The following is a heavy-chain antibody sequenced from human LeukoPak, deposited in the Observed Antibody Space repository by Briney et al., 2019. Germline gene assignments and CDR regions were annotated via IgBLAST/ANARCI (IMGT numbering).Heavy chain of an antibody. CDR2: ITSSSRYV. Sequence: PGGSLRLSCEASGFSFSTYNMNWVRQAPGQRLEWISSITSSSRYVFYADSVRGRFTISRDNTKNSLYLQIDSLRAEDTAVYYCARDYTGGWNDYWGQGTLVTVSS. J-gene: IGHJ4*02. D-gene: IGHD7-27*01. CDR1: GFSFSTYN. V-gene: IGHV3-21*01. CDR3: ARDYTGGWNDY.